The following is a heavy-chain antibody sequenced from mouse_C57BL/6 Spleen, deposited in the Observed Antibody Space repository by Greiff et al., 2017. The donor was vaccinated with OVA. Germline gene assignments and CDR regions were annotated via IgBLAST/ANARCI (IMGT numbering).Heavy chain of an antibody. CDR2: INPNNGGT. CDR1: GYTFTDYN. Sequence: VQLKQSGPELVKPGASVKIPCKASGYTFTDYNMDWVKQSHGKSLEWIGDINPNNGGTIYNQKFKGKATLTVDKSSSTAYMELRSLTSEDTAVYYCARRIYYDYDERYFDVWGTGTTVTVSS. D-gene: IGHD2-4*01. V-gene: IGHV1-18*01. J-gene: IGHJ1*03. CDR3: ARRIYYDYDERYFDV.